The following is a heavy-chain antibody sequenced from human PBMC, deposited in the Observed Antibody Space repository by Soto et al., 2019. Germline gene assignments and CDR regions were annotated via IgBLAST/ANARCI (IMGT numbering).Heavy chain of an antibody. D-gene: IGHD2-15*01. CDR3: AKELGYCSGGSCYYFDY. J-gene: IGHJ4*02. CDR1: GFTFSSYG. CDR2: ISYDGSNK. V-gene: IGHV3-30*18. Sequence: GGSLRLSCAASGFTFSSYGMHWVRQAPGKGLEWVAVISYDGSNKYYADSVKGRFTISRDNSKNTLYLQMNSLRAEDTAVYYCAKELGYCSGGSCYYFDYWGQGTLVTVSS.